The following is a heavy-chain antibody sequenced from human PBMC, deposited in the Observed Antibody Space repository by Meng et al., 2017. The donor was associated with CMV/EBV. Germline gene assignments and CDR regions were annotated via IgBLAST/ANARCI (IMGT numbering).Heavy chain of an antibody. CDR1: GGSVSSGSYY. CDR2: IYYSGST. V-gene: IGHV4-61*01. Sequence: SETLSLTCTVSGGSVSSGSYYWSWIRQPPGKGLEWIGYIYYSGSTNYNPSLKSRVTISVDTSKNQFSLKLSSVTAADTAVYYCARLLLADDAFDIWGQGTMVTVSS. CDR3: ARLLLADDAFDI. D-gene: IGHD3-3*02. J-gene: IGHJ3*02.